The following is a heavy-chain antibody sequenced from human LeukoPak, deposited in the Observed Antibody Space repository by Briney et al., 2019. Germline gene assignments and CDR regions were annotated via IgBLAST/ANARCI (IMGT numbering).Heavy chain of an antibody. J-gene: IGHJ4*02. CDR2: IRGKAYGGTT. CDR1: GFAFGDYA. Sequence: GGSLRLSCTASGFAFGDYAMSWFRQAPGKGLEWVGFIRGKAYGGTTEYAASVKGRFTISRDDSKSIAYLQMNSLKTEDTAVYYCTRDKRYSSSSTVHYYFDYWGQGTLVTVSS. CDR3: TRDKRYSSSSTVHYYFDY. V-gene: IGHV3-49*03. D-gene: IGHD6-13*01.